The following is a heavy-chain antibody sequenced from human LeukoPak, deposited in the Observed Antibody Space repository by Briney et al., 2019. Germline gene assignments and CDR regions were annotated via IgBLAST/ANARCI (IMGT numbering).Heavy chain of an antibody. Sequence: SETLSLTCTVSGYSISSGYYWGWIRQPPGKGLEWIGSIYHSGSTYYNPSLKSRVTISVDTSKNQFSLKLSSVTAADTAVYYCAREAMPGITGTTGWDYWGQGTLVTVSS. J-gene: IGHJ4*02. CDR1: GYSISSGYY. D-gene: IGHD1-14*01. CDR3: AREAMPGITGTTGWDY. V-gene: IGHV4-38-2*02. CDR2: IYHSGST.